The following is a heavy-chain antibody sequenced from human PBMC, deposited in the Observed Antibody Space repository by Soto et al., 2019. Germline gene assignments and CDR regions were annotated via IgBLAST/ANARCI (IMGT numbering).Heavy chain of an antibody. V-gene: IGHV3-48*03. CDR3: ATRSGGGGAFDF. Sequence: EVQLVESGGGLVLPGGSLRLSCSASGLTFSNYEMNWVRQAPGKGLEWVSYIGRSGMTTYYADSLKGRFTISRDNAKNSLYLQMNSLRAEDTAVYYCATRSGGGGAFDFWGQGTMVTVSS. D-gene: IGHD3-10*01. CDR2: IGRSGMTT. J-gene: IGHJ3*01. CDR1: GLTFSNYE.